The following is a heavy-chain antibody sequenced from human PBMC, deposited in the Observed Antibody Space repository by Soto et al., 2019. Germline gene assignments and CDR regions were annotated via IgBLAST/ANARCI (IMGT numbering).Heavy chain of an antibody. V-gene: IGHV1-18*01. CDR3: ARVDIVVVVAETGFDY. D-gene: IGHD2-15*01. Sequence: QVQLVQSGAEVKKPGASVKVSCKASGYTFTSYGISWVRQAPGQGLEWMGWISAYNGNTNYAQKLQGKVTMTTDTSTSTAYMELRSLRSDDTAVYYSARVDIVVVVAETGFDYWGQGTLVTVSS. CDR2: ISAYNGNT. J-gene: IGHJ4*02. CDR1: GYTFTSYG.